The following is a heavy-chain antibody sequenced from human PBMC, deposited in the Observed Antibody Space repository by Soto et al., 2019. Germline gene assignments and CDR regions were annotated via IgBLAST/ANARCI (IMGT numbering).Heavy chain of an antibody. CDR2: IRSKAYGGTT. CDR3: SRTIFGVVTRGWFDH. D-gene: IGHD3-3*01. J-gene: IGHJ5*02. Sequence: GGSLRLSCTASGFTFGDYAMSWFRQAPGKGLEWVGFIRSKAYGGTTEYAASVKGRFTISRDDSKSIAYLQMNSLKTEDTAVYYCSRTIFGVVTRGWFDHWGQGTLVTAPQ. CDR1: GFTFGDYA. V-gene: IGHV3-49*03.